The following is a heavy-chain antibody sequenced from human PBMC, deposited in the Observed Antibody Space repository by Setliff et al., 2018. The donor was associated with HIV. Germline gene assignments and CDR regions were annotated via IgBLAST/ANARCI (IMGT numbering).Heavy chain of an antibody. CDR1: GDSISDTTYY. CDR3: ARLSSYRSSSYYFDY. CDR2: IYHSGST. J-gene: IGHJ4*02. D-gene: IGHD6-6*01. V-gene: IGHV4-39*01. Sequence: LSLTCSVSGDSISDTTYYWGWIRQPPGKGLEWIGNIYHSGSTLYKPSLKSRVTMSVDTSKNQFSLKLNSVTAADTAVYHCARLSSYRSSSYYFDYWGQGALGTSPQ.